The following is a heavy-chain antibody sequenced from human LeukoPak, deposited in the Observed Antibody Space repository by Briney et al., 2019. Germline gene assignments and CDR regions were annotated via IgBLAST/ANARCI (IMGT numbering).Heavy chain of an antibody. CDR1: GYSFTSYW. Sequence: GESLKISCKGSGYSFTSYWIGWVRQMPGKGLEWMGTIYPRDSDTKYSPSFQGQVTISADKSISTAYLQWSSLKASDTAMYYCARLVRDYDSSGYPPGHFDYWGQGALVTVSS. V-gene: IGHV5-51*01. CDR2: IYPRDSDT. CDR3: ARLVRDYDSSGYPPGHFDY. J-gene: IGHJ4*02. D-gene: IGHD3-22*01.